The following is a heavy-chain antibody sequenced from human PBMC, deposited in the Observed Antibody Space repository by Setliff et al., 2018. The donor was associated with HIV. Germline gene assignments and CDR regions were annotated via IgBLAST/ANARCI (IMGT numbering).Heavy chain of an antibody. Sequence: SVKVSCKASGGTLSGYTISYAIGWVRQAPGQGLEWMGGIIPMFGTPNYAQKFQGRVTITADESTSTAYMELSSLTSEDTAGYYCARDRFWRRGRVSGPNRVDPWGQGTPVTVSS. CDR3: ARDRFWRRGRVSGPNRVDP. CDR2: IIPMFGTP. CDR1: GGTLSGYTISYA. V-gene: IGHV1-69*13. J-gene: IGHJ5*02. D-gene: IGHD3-3*01.